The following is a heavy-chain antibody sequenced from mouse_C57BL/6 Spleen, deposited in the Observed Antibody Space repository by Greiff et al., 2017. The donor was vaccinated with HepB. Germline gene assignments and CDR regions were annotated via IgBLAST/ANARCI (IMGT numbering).Heavy chain of an antibody. CDR1: GFSLTSYG. Sequence: QVQLQQSGPGLVQPSQRLSITCTVSGFSLTSYGVHWVRQSPGKGLEWLGVIWRGGSTDYNAAFMSRLSITKDNSKSQVFFKMNSLQADDTAIYYCAKRSDSIHYYAMDYWGQGTSVTVSS. CDR3: AKRSDSIHYYAMDY. CDR2: IWRGGST. V-gene: IGHV2-5*01. J-gene: IGHJ4*01. D-gene: IGHD2-10*02.